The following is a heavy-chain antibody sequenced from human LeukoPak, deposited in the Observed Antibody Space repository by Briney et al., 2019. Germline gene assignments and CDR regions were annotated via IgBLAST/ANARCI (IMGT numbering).Heavy chain of an antibody. Sequence: GESLKISCKGSGFSFTTYWIGWVRQMPGKGLEWMGIIYPADSNTRYSPSFQGQVTISADKSTNTAYLQWSSLKASDTAMYYCARQWWENDYMPKYNWFDPWGQGTLVTVSS. CDR1: GFSFTTYW. J-gene: IGHJ5*02. V-gene: IGHV5-51*01. D-gene: IGHD4-11*01. CDR3: ARQWWENDYMPKYNWFDP. CDR2: IYPADSNT.